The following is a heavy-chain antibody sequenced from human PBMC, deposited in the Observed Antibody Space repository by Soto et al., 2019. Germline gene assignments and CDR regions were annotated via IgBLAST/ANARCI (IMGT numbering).Heavy chain of an antibody. J-gene: IGHJ4*02. CDR3: AWGTDAYKNGF. Sequence: WTWIRQHPETGLEWIGFIYFYNGATSSTSYNPSLQSRVVISVDTSKNHVSLNLNSVTVADTAVYFCAWGTDAYKNGFWGLGTLVTVSS. D-gene: IGHD2-8*01. CDR2: IYFYNGAT. V-gene: IGHV4-31*02.